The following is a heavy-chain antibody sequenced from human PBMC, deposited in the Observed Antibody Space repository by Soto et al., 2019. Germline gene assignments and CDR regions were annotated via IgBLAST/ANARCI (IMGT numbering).Heavy chain of an antibody. CDR3: ARDGYRSRGVVVTAHDAFDI. V-gene: IGHV4-34*01. J-gene: IGHJ3*02. CDR1: GGPFSGYS. D-gene: IGHD2-21*02. Sequence: SETLSHTSAVYGGPFSGYSRGWIRQPPGKGLEWIGEINHSGSTNYNPSLKSRVTISVDTSKNQFSLKLSSVTAADTAVYYCARDGYRSRGVVVTAHDAFDIWGQGTMVT. CDR2: INHSGST.